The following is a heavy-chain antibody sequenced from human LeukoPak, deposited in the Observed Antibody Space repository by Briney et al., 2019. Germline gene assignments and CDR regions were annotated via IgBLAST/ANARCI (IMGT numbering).Heavy chain of an antibody. CDR3: AKVVLLLTASDAFDF. V-gene: IGHV3-23*01. J-gene: IGHJ3*01. CDR1: GFTFSSNA. D-gene: IGHD2/OR15-2a*01. Sequence: GGSLRLSCAASGFTFSSNAMRWVRQAPDKALEWVSTISGNYDSTYYSDSVKGRFTISRDNFKNTVFLRMISLRAEDTAVYYCAKVVLLLTASDAFDFWGQGTKVTVSS. CDR2: ISGNYDST.